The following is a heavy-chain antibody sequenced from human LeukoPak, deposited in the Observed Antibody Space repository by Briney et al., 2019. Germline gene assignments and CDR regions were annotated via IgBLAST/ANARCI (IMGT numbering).Heavy chain of an antibody. V-gene: IGHV2-5*01. Sequence: SGPTLVNPTQTLTLTCTFSGFSLNTNGGGVGWIRQPPGKALEWLSLISWNNNKRYSPARRSRRTITKGGSENQVGLTMTNMDPVDTATYYCVHRIGVDWNDFDHWGQGTLVTVSS. CDR3: VHRIGVDWNDFDH. CDR1: GFSLNTNGGG. CDR2: ISWNNNK. D-gene: IGHD1-1*01. J-gene: IGHJ4*02.